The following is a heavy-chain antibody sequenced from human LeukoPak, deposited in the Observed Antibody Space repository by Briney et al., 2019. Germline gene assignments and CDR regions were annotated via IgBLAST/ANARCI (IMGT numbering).Heavy chain of an antibody. CDR3: AREHSGSYFRDHYYYGMDV. CDR1: GFTFSSYW. J-gene: IGHJ6*02. D-gene: IGHD1-26*01. CDR2: IKQDGSEK. Sequence: GGSLRLSCAASGFTFSSYWMSWVRQAPGKGLEWVANIKQDGSEKYYVDSVKGRFTISRDNAKNSLYLQMNSLRAEDTAVYYCAREHSGSYFRDHYYYGMDVWGQGTTVTVSS. V-gene: IGHV3-7*01.